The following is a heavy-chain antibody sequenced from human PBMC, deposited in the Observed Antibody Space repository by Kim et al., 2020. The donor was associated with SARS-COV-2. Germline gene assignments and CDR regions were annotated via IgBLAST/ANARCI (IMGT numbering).Heavy chain of an antibody. J-gene: IGHJ4*02. CDR1: GCSISSSNYY. Sequence: SETLSLTCTVSGCSISSSNYYWGRIRQPPGKGLEWVGCIYYSGSTYYNPSPKSRVTISVDTSKNQFSLRLTSVTAADAAVYYCASSPYYYVFDYWGPGTLVTVSS. CDR2: IYYSGST. CDR3: ASSPYYYVFDY. V-gene: IGHV4-39*01. D-gene: IGHD3-22*01.